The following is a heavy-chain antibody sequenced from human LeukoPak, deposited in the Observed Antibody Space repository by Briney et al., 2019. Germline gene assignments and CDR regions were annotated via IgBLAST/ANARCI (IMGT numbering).Heavy chain of an antibody. CDR3: AKWPEGATPKFHY. J-gene: IGHJ4*02. V-gene: IGHV3-23*01. CDR1: GFTFSSYA. Sequence: PGGSLRLSCAASGFTFSSYAMSWVRQAPGKGLELVSTISGSGGVTYYPDSVRGRFTISRDNSKNTLHLQMDSLRAEDTAIYYCAKWPEGATPKFHYWGQGTLVTVSS. D-gene: IGHD1-26*01. CDR2: ISGSGGVT.